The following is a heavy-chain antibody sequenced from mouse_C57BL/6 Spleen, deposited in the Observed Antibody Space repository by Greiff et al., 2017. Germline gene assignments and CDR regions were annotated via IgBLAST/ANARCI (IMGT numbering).Heavy chain of an antibody. Sequence: VQLQQSGPELVKPGASVKIPCKASGYTFTDYNMDWVKQSHGKSLEWLGDINPNNGGTIYNQKFKGKAPLTVDKSSSTAYMELRSLTSEDTAVYYCARKAQATWDYAMDYWGQGTAVTVAS. CDR1: GYTFTDYN. D-gene: IGHD3-2*02. CDR2: INPNNGGT. V-gene: IGHV1-18*01. CDR3: ARKAQATWDYAMDY. J-gene: IGHJ4*01.